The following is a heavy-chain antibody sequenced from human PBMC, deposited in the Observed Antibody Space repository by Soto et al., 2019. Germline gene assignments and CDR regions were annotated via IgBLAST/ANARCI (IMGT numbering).Heavy chain of an antibody. D-gene: IGHD3-9*01. Sequence: GGSLRLSCAASGFTFSSYSMNWVRQAPGKGLEWVSSISSSSSYIYYADSVKGRFTISRDNAKNSLYLQMNSLRAEDTAVYYCARFDPTDAFDIWGQGTMLTVSS. CDR3: ARFDPTDAFDI. CDR1: GFTFSSYS. CDR2: ISSSSSYI. V-gene: IGHV3-21*01. J-gene: IGHJ3*02.